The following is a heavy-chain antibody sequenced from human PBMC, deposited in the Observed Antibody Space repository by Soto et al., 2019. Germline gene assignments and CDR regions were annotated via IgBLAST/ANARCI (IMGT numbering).Heavy chain of an antibody. Sequence: PGESLKISCKGYGYTFTDYWIGWVRQMPGKGLELIGLIYPGDSDTRYSPSFQGRVTISADKSISTAFLQWSSLRASDTARYYCASQKTVIRGSLSSNWFDPWGQGTLVTVSS. CDR1: GYTFTDYW. V-gene: IGHV5-51*01. J-gene: IGHJ5*02. CDR3: ASQKTVIRGSLSSNWFDP. CDR2: IYPGDSDT. D-gene: IGHD5-12*01.